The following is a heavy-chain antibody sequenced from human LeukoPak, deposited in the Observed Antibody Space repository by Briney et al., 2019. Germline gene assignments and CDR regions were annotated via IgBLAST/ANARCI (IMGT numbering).Heavy chain of an antibody. CDR1: GGTFRSYA. CDR3: ARVIFGDYYYDSSGYPGY. Sequence: ASAKVSCKASGGTFRSYAISWVRQAPGQGLEWMGWISAYNGNTNYAQKLQGRVTMTTDTSTSTAYMELRSLRSDDTAVYYCARVIFGDYYYDSSGYPGYWGQGTLVTVSS. D-gene: IGHD3-22*01. J-gene: IGHJ4*02. CDR2: ISAYNGNT. V-gene: IGHV1-18*01.